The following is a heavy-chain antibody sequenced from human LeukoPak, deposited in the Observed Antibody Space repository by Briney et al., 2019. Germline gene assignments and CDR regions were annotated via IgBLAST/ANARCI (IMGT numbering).Heavy chain of an antibody. Sequence: GGSLRLSCAASGFTFSSYGMHWVRQAPGKGLEWVAVISYDGSNKYYADSVKGRFTISRDNSKNTLYLQMNSLRAEDTAVYYCAKAAAAEANWFDPWGQGTLVTVSS. D-gene: IGHD6-13*01. CDR2: ISYDGSNK. J-gene: IGHJ5*02. CDR1: GFTFSSYG. V-gene: IGHV3-30*18. CDR3: AKAAAAEANWFDP.